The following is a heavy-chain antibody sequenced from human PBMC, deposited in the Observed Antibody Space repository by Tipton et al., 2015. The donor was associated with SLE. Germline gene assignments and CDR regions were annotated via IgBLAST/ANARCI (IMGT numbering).Heavy chain of an antibody. CDR2: IYYSGST. V-gene: IGHV4-59*12. CDR1: GGSINSYY. J-gene: IGHJ6*03. CDR3: ARSGPSWGYYYYMDV. D-gene: IGHD3-16*01. Sequence: TLSLTCTVFGGSINSYYWTWIRQPPGKGLEWIGYIYYSGSTSYNPSVKSRVSMSVDTSKNQFSLKLSSVTAADTAVYYCARSGPSWGYYYYMDVWGKGTTVTVSS.